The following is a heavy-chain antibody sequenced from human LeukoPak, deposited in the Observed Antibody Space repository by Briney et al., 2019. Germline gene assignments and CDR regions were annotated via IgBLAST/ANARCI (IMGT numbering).Heavy chain of an antibody. V-gene: IGHV3-21*01. CDR1: GFNFSSYS. CDR2: ISSSSSYI. CDR3: ARGTPSSSGWLYYGMDV. D-gene: IGHD6-19*01. Sequence: GGSLRLSCAASGFNFSSYSMNWVRQAPGKGLEWVSSISSSSSYIYYADSVKGRFTISRDDAKNLVYLQMNSLRAEDTAVYYCARGTPSSSGWLYYGMDVWGQGTTVTVSS. J-gene: IGHJ6*02.